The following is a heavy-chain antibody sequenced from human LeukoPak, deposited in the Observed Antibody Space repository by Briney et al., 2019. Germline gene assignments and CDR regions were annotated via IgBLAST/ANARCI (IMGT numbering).Heavy chain of an antibody. CDR3: ARGGYYGSGNDFRFDP. Sequence: SETLSLTCTVSGYSISSGYYWGWIRQPPGKGLEWIGSIYHSGRTYYNPSLKSRVTISVETSKNQLSLKLKSVTAADTAVYYCARGGYYGSGNDFRFDPWGQGTLVTVSS. D-gene: IGHD3-10*01. CDR2: IYHSGRT. CDR1: GYSISSGYY. V-gene: IGHV4-38-2*02. J-gene: IGHJ5*02.